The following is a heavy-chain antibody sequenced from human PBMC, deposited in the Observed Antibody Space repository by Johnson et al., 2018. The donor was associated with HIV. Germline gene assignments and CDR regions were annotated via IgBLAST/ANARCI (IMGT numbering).Heavy chain of an antibody. CDR2: IRYDGSNK. D-gene: IGHD3/OR15-3a*01. J-gene: IGHJ3*01. CDR3: AKDKFMFLDNPVDAFDV. CDR1: GFTFSSYG. Sequence: QVQLVESGGGVVQPGGSLRLSCAASGFTFSSYGMHWVRQAPGKGLEWVAFIRYDGSNKYYADSVKGRFTISRDNSNNTLYLHMNSLRPDDTGVYYCAKDKFMFLDNPVDAFDVWGQGTMVTFSS. V-gene: IGHV3-30*02.